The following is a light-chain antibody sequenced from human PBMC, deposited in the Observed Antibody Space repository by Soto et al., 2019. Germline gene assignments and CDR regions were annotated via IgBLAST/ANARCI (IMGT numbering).Light chain of an antibody. J-gene: IGKJ2*01. V-gene: IGKV3-20*01. CDR1: QSVISSY. CDR3: QQYGSSPVT. CDR2: GAS. Sequence: EIVLTQSPGTLSLSPGERVTLSCRASQSVISSYLAWYQQKPGQAPRLLIYGASSRATGIPDRFSGSGSGTDFTLTISRLEPEDFAVYYCQQYGSSPVTFGQGTKLEIK.